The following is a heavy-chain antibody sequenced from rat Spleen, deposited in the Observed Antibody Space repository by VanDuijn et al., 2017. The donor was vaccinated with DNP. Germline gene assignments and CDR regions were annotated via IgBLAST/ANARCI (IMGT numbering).Heavy chain of an antibody. CDR1: GFIFSNYW. J-gene: IGHJ3*01. D-gene: IGHD3-1*01. Sequence: EVQLVESGGGPVQPGRSLKISCIASGFIFSNYWMTWIRQAPGRGLEWVASITNTGDNTYYSDSVKGRFSISRDDAKSTLYLQLNSLRSEDTATYYCARWPLAYWGQGTLVTVSS. CDR3: ARWPLAY. V-gene: IGHV5-31*01. CDR2: ITNTGDNT.